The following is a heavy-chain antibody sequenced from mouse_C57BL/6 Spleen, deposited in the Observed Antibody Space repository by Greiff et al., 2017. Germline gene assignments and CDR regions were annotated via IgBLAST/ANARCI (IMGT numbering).Heavy chain of an antibody. CDR2: IYIGNGYT. D-gene: IGHD1-1*01. V-gene: IGHV1-58*01. J-gene: IGHJ4*01. Sequence: EVQLQQSGAELVRPGSSVKMSCKTSGYTFTSYGINWVKQRPGQGLEWIGYIYIGNGYTEYNEKFKGKATLTSDTSSSTAYMQLSSLTSEASAIYFCVITTVVATDYYAMDYWGQGTSVTVSS. CDR3: VITTVVATDYYAMDY. CDR1: GYTFTSYG.